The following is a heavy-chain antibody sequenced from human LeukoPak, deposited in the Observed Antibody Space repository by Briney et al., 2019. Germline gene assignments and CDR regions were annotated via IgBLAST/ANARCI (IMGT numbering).Heavy chain of an antibody. J-gene: IGHJ5*02. V-gene: IGHV6-1*01. Sequence: SQTLSLTCAISGESVSSNSASWNWFMQSPSRGLEWLGRTYYRSRWSNDYAPSVESRITINADTSRNQFSLQLHSVTPEDTALYFCARDRDSDFEWGPYDPWGQGTLVIVSS. CDR2: TYYRSRWSN. D-gene: IGHD4-11*01. CDR1: GESVSSNSAS. CDR3: ARDRDSDFEWGPYDP.